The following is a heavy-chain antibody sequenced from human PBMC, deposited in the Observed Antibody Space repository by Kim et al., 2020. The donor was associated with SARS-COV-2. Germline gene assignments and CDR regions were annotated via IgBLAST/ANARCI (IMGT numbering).Heavy chain of an antibody. CDR3: ARVRISGSHYFYGMDV. D-gene: IGHD2-15*01. CDR2: INAGNGDT. Sequence: ASVKVSCKASGYTFSNFGVHWVRQAPGQSLEWMGWINAGNGDTKYPQKFQGRVTLNRDTSANTVYMELNSLRSEDTAEYYCARVRISGSHYFYGMDV. CDR1: GYTFSNFG. V-gene: IGHV1-3*01. J-gene: IGHJ6*01.